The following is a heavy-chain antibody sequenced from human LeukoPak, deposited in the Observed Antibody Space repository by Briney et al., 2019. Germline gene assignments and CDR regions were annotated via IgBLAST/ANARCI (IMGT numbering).Heavy chain of an antibody. D-gene: IGHD3-16*01. CDR1: GFTFDGYG. Sequence: GSLRLSCAASGFTFDGYGMSWIRQAPGKGLEGVSSINWNGVSTGYADSLKGRFTISRDNGKNSLYLQMNSLRAEDTALYYCARDRLSMKIGGEDAFDIWGQGTLVTVSS. CDR2: INWNGVST. CDR3: ARDRLSMKIGGEDAFDI. V-gene: IGHV3-20*04. J-gene: IGHJ3*02.